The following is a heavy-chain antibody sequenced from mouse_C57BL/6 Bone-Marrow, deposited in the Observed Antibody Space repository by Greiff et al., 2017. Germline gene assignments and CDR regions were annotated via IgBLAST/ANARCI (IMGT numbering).Heavy chain of an antibody. CDR3: ARLRRRGYAMDY. CDR1: GYTFTDYN. Sequence: EVQLQQSGPELVKPGASVKIPCKASGYTFTDYNMDWVKQSHGKSLEWIGDINPNNGGTIYNQKFKGKATLTVDKSSSPAYMELRSLTSEDTAVYYCARLRRRGYAMDYWGQGTSVTVSS. V-gene: IGHV1-18*01. J-gene: IGHJ4*01. CDR2: INPNNGGT. D-gene: IGHD2-12*01.